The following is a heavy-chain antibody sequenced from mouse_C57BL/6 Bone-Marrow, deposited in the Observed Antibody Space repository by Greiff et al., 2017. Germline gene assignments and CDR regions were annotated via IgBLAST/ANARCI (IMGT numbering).Heavy chain of an antibody. V-gene: IGHV5-9*01. Sequence: EVQGVESGGGLVKPGGSLKLSCAASGFTFSSYTMSWVRQTPEKRLEWVATISGGGGNTYYPDSVTGRFTISRDKAKNTLYLQRSSLRSEDTALYYCARHSAYYSNYGFAYWGQGTLVTVSA. CDR2: ISGGGGNT. D-gene: IGHD2-5*01. J-gene: IGHJ3*01. CDR1: GFTFSSYT. CDR3: ARHSAYYSNYGFAY.